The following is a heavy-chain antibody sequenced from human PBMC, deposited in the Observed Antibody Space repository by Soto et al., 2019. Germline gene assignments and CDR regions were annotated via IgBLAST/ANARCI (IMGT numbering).Heavy chain of an antibody. CDR2: IYYSGST. CDR3: ARLEGLPVTTIDY. D-gene: IGHD2-21*01. V-gene: IGHV4-39*01. J-gene: IGHJ4*02. Sequence: SETLSLTCTVSGGSISSSSYYWGWIRQPPGKGLEWIGSIYYSGSTYYNPSLKSRVTISVDTSKNLFSLKLSSVTAADTAVYYCARLEGLPVTTIDYWGQGTLVTVSS. CDR1: GGSISSSSYY.